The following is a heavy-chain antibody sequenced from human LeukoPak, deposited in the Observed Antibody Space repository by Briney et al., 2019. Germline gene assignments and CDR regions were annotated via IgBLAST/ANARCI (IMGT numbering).Heavy chain of an antibody. D-gene: IGHD3-10*01. V-gene: IGHV4-34*01. Sequence: SETLSLTCAAYGGSFSGYYWSWIRQPPGKGLEWIGEINHSGSTNYNPSLKSRVTISVDTSKNQFSLKLSSVTAADTAVYYCARYRLWFGESTIDYWGQGTLVTVSS. J-gene: IGHJ4*02. CDR1: GGSFSGYY. CDR3: ARYRLWFGESTIDY. CDR2: INHSGST.